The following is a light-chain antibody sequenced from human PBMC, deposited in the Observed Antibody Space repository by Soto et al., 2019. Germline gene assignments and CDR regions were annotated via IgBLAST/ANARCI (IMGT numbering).Light chain of an antibody. Sequence: DIQMTQSPSSLSASVGDIVTITCRASQSISSYLNWYQQKPGKAPKLLIYDAANLETGVPSRFSGSGSGTDFTFTISSLQPEDIATYYCQKYDNLPLNFGGGTKVDIK. CDR3: QKYDNLPLN. V-gene: IGKV1-33*01. CDR2: DAA. J-gene: IGKJ4*01. CDR1: QSISSY.